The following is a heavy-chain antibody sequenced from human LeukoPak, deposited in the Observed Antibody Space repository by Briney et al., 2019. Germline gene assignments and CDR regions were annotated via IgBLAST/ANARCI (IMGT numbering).Heavy chain of an antibody. D-gene: IGHD3-16*01. J-gene: IGHJ4*02. CDR3: ASLPWPSSGGGY. V-gene: IGHV1-69*13. CDR1: GGTFSSYA. Sequence: GASVEVSCKASGGTFSSYAISWVRQAPGQGLEWMGGIIPIFGTANYAQKFQGRVTITADESTSTAYMELSSLRSEDTAVYYCASLPWPSSGGGYWGQGTLVTVSS. CDR2: IIPIFGTA.